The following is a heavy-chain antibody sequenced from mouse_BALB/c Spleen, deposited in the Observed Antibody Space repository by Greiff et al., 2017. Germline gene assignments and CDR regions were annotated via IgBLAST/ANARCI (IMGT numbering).Heavy chain of an antibody. CDR2: ISDGGSYT. CDR3: AREDYRAMDY. Sequence: EVQGVESGGGLVKPGGSLKLSCAASGFTFSDYYMYWVRQTPEKRLEWVATISDGGSYTYYPDSVKGRFTISRDNAKNNLYLQMSSLKSEDTAMYYCAREDYRAMDYWGQGTSVTVSS. J-gene: IGHJ4*01. D-gene: IGHD2-12*01. V-gene: IGHV5-4*02. CDR1: GFTFSDYY.